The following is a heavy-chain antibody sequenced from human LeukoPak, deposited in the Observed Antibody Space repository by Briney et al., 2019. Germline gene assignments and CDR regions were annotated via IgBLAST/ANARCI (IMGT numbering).Heavy chain of an antibody. J-gene: IGHJ4*02. V-gene: IGHV5-51*01. CDR2: IYPGDSDT. D-gene: IGHD3-22*01. CDR1: GYSFSSYW. CDR3: ARLYYYDSSGYYPYFDY. Sequence: GESLKISXKGSGYSFSSYWIGWVRQRPGKGLEWTGIIYPGDSDTIYSPSFQGQVTISADKSISIAYLQWSSLKASDTAMYYCARLYYYDSSGYYPYFDYWGQGTLVTVSS.